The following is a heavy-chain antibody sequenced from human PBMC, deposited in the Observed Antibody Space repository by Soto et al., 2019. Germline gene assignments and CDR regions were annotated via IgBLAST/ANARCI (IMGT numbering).Heavy chain of an antibody. Sequence: QVQLVQSGAEVKKPGSSVKVSCKSSGGSFSTYTLAWVRQATGQGLEWVGGIIPIFGTANYPQKLKGRVTITADESTSTAYMELSSLSSEYTAVYYCARSQDSSGYWNSCFDPWGQGTLVTVSS. CDR2: IIPIFGTA. CDR3: ARSQDSSGYWNSCFDP. J-gene: IGHJ5*02. V-gene: IGHV1-69*01. D-gene: IGHD3-22*01. CDR1: GGSFSTYT.